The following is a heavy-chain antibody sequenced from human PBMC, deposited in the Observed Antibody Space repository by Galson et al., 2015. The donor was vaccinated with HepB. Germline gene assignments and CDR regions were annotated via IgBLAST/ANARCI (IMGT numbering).Heavy chain of an antibody. D-gene: IGHD3-3*01. CDR3: ARLGSGSDFWSGYYVRDYYYMDV. CDR1: GYTFTSYD. J-gene: IGHJ6*03. Sequence: SVKVSCKASGYTFTSYDINWVRQATGQGLEWMGWMNPNSGNTGYAQKFQGRVTMTRNTSISTAYMELSSLRSEDTAVYYCARLGSGSDFWSGYYVRDYYYMDVWGKGTTVTVSS. CDR2: MNPNSGNT. V-gene: IGHV1-8*01.